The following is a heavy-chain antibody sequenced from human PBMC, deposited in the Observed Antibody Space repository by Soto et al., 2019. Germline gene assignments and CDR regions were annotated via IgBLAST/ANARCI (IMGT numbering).Heavy chain of an antibody. Sequence: VASVKVSCKASGGTFSSYAISWVRQAPGQGLEWMGGIIPIFGTANYAQKFQGRVTITADESTSTAYMELSSLRSEDTAVYYCARDRTDARLYYFDYWGQGTLVTVSS. CDR3: ARDRTDARLYYFDY. J-gene: IGHJ4*02. CDR1: GGTFSSYA. D-gene: IGHD2-2*01. V-gene: IGHV1-69*13. CDR2: IIPIFGTA.